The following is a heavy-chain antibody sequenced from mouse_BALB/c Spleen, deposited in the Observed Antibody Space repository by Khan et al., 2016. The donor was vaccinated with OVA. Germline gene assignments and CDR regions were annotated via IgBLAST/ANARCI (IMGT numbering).Heavy chain of an antibody. CDR3: ARRARINY. Sequence: EVKLLESGPGLVKPSQSLSLTCTVTGYSITSDYGWNWIRQFPGNKLEWTGYISYSGSTNYNPSLKSRISITRDTSKNQFFLQLNSVTTEDTATYYCARRARINYWGQGTTLTVSS. V-gene: IGHV3-2*02. CDR2: ISYSGST. CDR1: GYSITSDYG. J-gene: IGHJ2*01. D-gene: IGHD3-1*01.